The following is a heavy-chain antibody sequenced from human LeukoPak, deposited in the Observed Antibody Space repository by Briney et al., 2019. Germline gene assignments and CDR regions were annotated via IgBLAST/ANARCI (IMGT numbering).Heavy chain of an antibody. CDR1: GGSFSGYY. Sequence: PSETLSLTCAVYGGSFSGYYWSWIRQPPGKGLEWIGEINHSGSTNYNPSLKSRVTISVDTSKNQFSLKLSSVTAADTAVYYCARGLVVGATLTGFDYWGQGTLVTVSS. CDR3: ARGLVVGATLTGFDY. D-gene: IGHD1-26*01. V-gene: IGHV4-34*01. J-gene: IGHJ4*02. CDR2: INHSGST.